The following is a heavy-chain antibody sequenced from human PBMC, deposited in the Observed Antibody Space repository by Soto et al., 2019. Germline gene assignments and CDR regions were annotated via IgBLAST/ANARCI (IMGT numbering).Heavy chain of an antibody. CDR2: TYYRSKWYN. CDR3: ARDLPPPLGIAVDGWFDP. J-gene: IGHJ5*02. Sequence: SQTLSLTCAISGDSVSSNSAAWNWIRQSPSRGLEWLGRTYYRSKWYNDYAVSVKSRITINPDTSKNQFSLQLNSVTPEDTAVYYCARDLPPPLGIAVDGWFDPWGQGSLVTVSS. D-gene: IGHD6-19*01. CDR1: GDSVSSNSAA. V-gene: IGHV6-1*01.